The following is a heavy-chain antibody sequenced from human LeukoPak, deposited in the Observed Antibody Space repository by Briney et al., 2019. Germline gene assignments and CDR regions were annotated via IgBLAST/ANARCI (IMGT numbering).Heavy chain of an antibody. Sequence: GGSLRLSCAASGFTFSSYGMHWARQAPGKGLEWVAFIRFDGSNKYYAESAKGRFTISRDNSKNTLYLQMNSLRAEDTAVFYCAKEHYDSSGLQPDCWGQGTLVTVSS. CDR2: IRFDGSNK. CDR3: AKEHYDSSGLQPDC. D-gene: IGHD3-22*01. CDR1: GFTFSSYG. J-gene: IGHJ4*02. V-gene: IGHV3-30*02.